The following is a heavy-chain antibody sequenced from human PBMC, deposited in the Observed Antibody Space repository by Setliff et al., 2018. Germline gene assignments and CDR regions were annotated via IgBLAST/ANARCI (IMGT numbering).Heavy chain of an antibody. CDR3: ARDPGHRSGTWSLDY. V-gene: IGHV4-39*07. CDR1: GDSISSTYYY. J-gene: IGHJ4*02. Sequence: PSETLSLTCTVSGDSISSTYYYWGWIRQPPGKGLEWIGSISFGGNTYYNPSLKSRVTISLDTSKNQFSLKLNSVTAADTAVCSCARDPGHRSGTWSLDYWGQGTLVTVSS. CDR2: ISFGGNT.